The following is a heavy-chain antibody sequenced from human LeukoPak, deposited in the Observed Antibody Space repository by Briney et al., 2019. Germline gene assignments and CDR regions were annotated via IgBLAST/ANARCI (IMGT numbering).Heavy chain of an antibody. CDR2: INPSSDDT. CDR1: GYTLTGYY. J-gene: IGHJ4*02. V-gene: IGHV1-2*02. D-gene: IGHD5-12*01. CDR3: AKNPYEYYFDY. Sequence: ASVKVSCKASGYTLTGYYMHWLRQAPGQGLEWMGWINPSSDDTNYAQKFQGRVTMTRDTSISTAYMELNRLTSDDTAVYFCAKNPYEYYFDYWGQGTLVTVSS.